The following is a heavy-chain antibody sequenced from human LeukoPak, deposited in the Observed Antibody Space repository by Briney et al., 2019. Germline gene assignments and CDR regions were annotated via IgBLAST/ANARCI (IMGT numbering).Heavy chain of an antibody. CDR1: GFTFDDYG. V-gene: IGHV3-20*04. J-gene: IGHJ6*02. D-gene: IGHD3-10*01. Sequence: GGSLRLSCAASGFTFDDYGMSWVRQAPGKGLEWVSGINWNGGSTGYADSVKGRFTISRDNAKNSLYLQMNSLRAEDTAVYYCARDLLRFKHYYGMDVWGQGTTVTVSS. CDR2: INWNGGST. CDR3: ARDLLRFKHYYGMDV.